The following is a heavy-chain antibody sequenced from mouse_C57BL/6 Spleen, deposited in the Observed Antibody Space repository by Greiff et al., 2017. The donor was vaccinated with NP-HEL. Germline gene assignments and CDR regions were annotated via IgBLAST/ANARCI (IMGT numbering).Heavy chain of an antibody. J-gene: IGHJ4*01. Sequence: VQGVESGPELVKPGASVKISCKASGYAFSSSWMNWVKQRPGKGLEWIGRIYPGDGDTNYNGKFKGKATLTADKSSSTSYMQLSSLTSEDSAVYFCARGAIYYDYGDAMDYWGQGTSVTVSS. CDR1: GYAFSSSW. CDR3: ARGAIYYDYGDAMDY. CDR2: IYPGDGDT. D-gene: IGHD2-4*01. V-gene: IGHV1-82*01.